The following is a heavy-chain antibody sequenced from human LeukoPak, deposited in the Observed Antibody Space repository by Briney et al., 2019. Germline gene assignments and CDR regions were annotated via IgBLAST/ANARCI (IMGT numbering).Heavy chain of an antibody. CDR2: ISSSSSYI. J-gene: IGHJ4*02. Sequence: GGSLILSCAASGFTFSSYSMNWVRQAPGKGLEWVSSISSSSSYIYYADSVKGRFTISRDNAKNSLCLQMNSLRVEDTAVYYCARGESHYGDYPLDYWGQGTLVTVSS. D-gene: IGHD4-17*01. V-gene: IGHV3-21*01. CDR1: GFTFSSYS. CDR3: ARGESHYGDYPLDY.